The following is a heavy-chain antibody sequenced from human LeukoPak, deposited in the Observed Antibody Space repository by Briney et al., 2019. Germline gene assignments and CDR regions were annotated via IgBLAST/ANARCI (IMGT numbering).Heavy chain of an antibody. CDR3: ARAGRGYSYGRELDY. J-gene: IGHJ4*02. CDR1: GYTFTNYG. D-gene: IGHD5-18*01. Sequence: ASVKVSCKASGYTFTNYGISWVRQAPGRGLEWMGWITDYNGNTNYAQKLQGRVTMTTDTSTSTAYMELRSLRSDDTAVYYCARAGRGYSYGRELDYWGQGTLVTVSS. CDR2: ITDYNGNT. V-gene: IGHV1-18*01.